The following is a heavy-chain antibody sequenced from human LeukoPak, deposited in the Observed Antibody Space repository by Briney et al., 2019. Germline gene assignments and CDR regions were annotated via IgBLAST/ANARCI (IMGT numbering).Heavy chain of an antibody. J-gene: IGHJ4*02. Sequence: GGSLRLSCTVSGFTVSSNSMSWVRQAPGKGLEWVSFIYSDNTHYSDSVKGRFTISRDNSKNTLYLQMNSLRPEDTALYYCAKDRAIAAAGTGPLNYWGQGTLVTVSS. CDR3: AKDRAIAAAGTGPLNY. CDR1: GFTVSSNS. D-gene: IGHD6-13*01. CDR2: IYSDNT. V-gene: IGHV3-66*03.